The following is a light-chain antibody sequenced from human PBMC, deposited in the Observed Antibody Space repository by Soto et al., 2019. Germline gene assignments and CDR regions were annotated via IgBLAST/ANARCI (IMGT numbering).Light chain of an antibody. V-gene: IGKV3-15*01. Sequence: EIVMTQSPATLSVSPGERATLSCRASQSVGSTLAWYQQKPGQAPRLLIYGASTRTTGISARFSGSGSGTEFTLTISSLQSEDFAVYYCQQYNNWPITFGQGTRLEI. CDR1: QSVGST. CDR2: GAS. J-gene: IGKJ5*01. CDR3: QQYNNWPIT.